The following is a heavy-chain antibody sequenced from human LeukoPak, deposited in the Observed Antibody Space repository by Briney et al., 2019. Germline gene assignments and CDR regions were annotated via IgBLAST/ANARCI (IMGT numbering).Heavy chain of an antibody. CDR2: IYYSGST. D-gene: IGHD3-10*01. CDR3: ARRTRVDWYFDL. V-gene: IGHV4-39*01. J-gene: IGHJ2*01. CDR1: GGSISSSSYY. Sequence: SETLSLTCTVSGGSISSSSYYWGWIRQPPGKGLEWIGSIYYSGSTYYNPSLKSRVTISVDTSKSQFSLKLSSVTAADTAVYYCARRTRVDWYFDLWGRGTPVTASS.